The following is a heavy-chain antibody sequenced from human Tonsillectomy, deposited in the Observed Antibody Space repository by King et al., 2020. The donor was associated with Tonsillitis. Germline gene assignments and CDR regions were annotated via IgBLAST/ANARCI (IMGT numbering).Heavy chain of an antibody. CDR3: ANAGYSYAYYGADY. V-gene: IGHV2-5*02. J-gene: IGHJ4*02. Sequence: VTLKESGPTLVKPTQTLTLTCTFSGFPLSTSGVGVGWIRQPPGKALEWLALIYWDDDKRYSPSLKSRLTITKETSNNQVVLTMTNMDPVDTATYYCANAGYSYAYYGADYWGQGTLVTVSS. D-gene: IGHD5-18*01. CDR2: IYWDDDK. CDR1: GFPLSTSGVG.